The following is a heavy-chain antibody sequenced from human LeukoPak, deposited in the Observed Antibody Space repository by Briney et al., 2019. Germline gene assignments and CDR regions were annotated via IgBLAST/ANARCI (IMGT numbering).Heavy chain of an antibody. D-gene: IGHD3-10*01. CDR1: GDSVSSNSAA. CDR2: TYYRSKWYN. V-gene: IGHV6-1*01. J-gene: IGHJ4*02. Sequence: SQTLSLTCAISGDSVSSNSAAWNWIRQSPSRGLEWLGRTYYRSKWYNDYAVSVKSRITINPDTSKNQFSLKLSSVTAADTAVYYCARRRKRSVLRGPFDYWGQGTLVTVSS. CDR3: ARRRKRSVLRGPFDY.